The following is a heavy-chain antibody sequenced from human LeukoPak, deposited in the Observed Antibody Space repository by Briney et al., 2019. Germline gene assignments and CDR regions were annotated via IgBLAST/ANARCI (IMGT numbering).Heavy chain of an antibody. Sequence: SETLSLTCAVYGGSFSGYYWGWIRQPPGKGLEWLGSFSYSGSTYYNPSLKSRVTISVDTSKNQFSLKLSSVTAADTAVYYCARQTVSPWGWFDPWGQGTLVTVSS. V-gene: IGHV4-34*01. D-gene: IGHD3-16*01. CDR1: GGSFSGYY. J-gene: IGHJ5*02. CDR3: ARQTVSPWGWFDP. CDR2: FSYSGST.